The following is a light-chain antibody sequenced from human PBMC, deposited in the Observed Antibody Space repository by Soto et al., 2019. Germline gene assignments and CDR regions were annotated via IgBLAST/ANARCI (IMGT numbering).Light chain of an antibody. CDR3: QQSYSTPYMYT. CDR2: AAS. Sequence: DIQMTQSPSSLSASVGDRVTITCRASQSISSYLNWYQQKPGKAPRLLIYAASSLQSGVPSRFSGSGSGTDFTLPISSLQPEDFATYYCQQSYSTPYMYTFGQGTKLDVK. V-gene: IGKV1-39*01. CDR1: QSISSY. J-gene: IGKJ2*01.